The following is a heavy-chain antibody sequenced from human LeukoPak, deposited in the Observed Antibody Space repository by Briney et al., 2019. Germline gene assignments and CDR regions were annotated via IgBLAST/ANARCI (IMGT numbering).Heavy chain of an antibody. Sequence: GGSLRLSCEFSGIIFSTYAMNWVRQAPGKGLEWISYISGSSSGSTSIIHYADSVKGRFTISRDNAKNSLFLQMNSLRAEDTAIYYCATYVKWAAGDVWGQGTTVSVSS. CDR2: ISGSSSGSTSII. J-gene: IGHJ6*02. V-gene: IGHV3-48*04. CDR3: ATYVKWAAGDV. CDR1: GIIFSTYA. D-gene: IGHD1-26*01.